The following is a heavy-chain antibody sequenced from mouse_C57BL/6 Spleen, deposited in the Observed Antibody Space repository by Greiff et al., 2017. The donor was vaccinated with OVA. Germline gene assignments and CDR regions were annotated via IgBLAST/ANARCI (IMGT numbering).Heavy chain of an antibody. J-gene: IGHJ3*01. CDR3: ARPTGTRAWFAY. V-gene: IGHV5-6*01. CDR1: GFTFSSYG. CDR2: ISSGGSYT. D-gene: IGHD4-1*02. Sequence: EVKLVESGGDLVKPGGSLKLSCAASGFTFSSYGVSWVRQTPDKRLEWVATISSGGSYTYYPDSVKGRFTISRDNAKNTLYMQMSSLKSEDTAMYYCARPTGTRAWFAYWGQGTLVTVSA.